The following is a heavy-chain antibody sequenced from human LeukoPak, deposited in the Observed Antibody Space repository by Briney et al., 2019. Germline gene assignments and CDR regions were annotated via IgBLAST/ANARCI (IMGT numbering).Heavy chain of an antibody. CDR1: GFTFSSYG. CDR3: ARGYPSRYIDSLIDY. D-gene: IGHD5-18*01. J-gene: IGHJ4*02. V-gene: IGHV3-13*01. CDR2: IGTAGDT. Sequence: GGSLRLSCAASGFTFSSYGMHWVRQATGKGLEWVSAIGTAGDTYYPGSVKGRFTISRENAKNSLYLQMNSLRAGDTAVYYCARGYPSRYIDSLIDYWGQGTLVTVSS.